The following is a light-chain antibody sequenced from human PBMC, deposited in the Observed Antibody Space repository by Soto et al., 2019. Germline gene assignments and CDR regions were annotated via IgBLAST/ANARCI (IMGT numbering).Light chain of an antibody. V-gene: IGLV2-8*01. J-gene: IGLJ1*01. Sequence: QSVLTQPPSASGSPGQSVTISCTGTSSDVGVYNYVSWHQQHPGKAPQLMIYDVNKRPSGVPDRFSGSKSGNTAYLTVSGLQAEDEADYYCTSYAGSHKYVYGTGTKVTV. CDR3: TSYAGSHKYV. CDR1: SSDVGVYNY. CDR2: DVN.